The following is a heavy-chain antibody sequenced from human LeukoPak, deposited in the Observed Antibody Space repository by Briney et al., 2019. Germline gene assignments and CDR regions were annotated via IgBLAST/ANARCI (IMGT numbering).Heavy chain of an antibody. CDR2: INPSGGST. J-gene: IGHJ4*02. Sequence: ASVKVSCKASGYTFTSYYMHWVRQAPGQGLEWTGIINPSGGSTSYAQKFQGRVTMTRDTSTSTVYMELSSLRSEDTAVYYCARDLAGMITFGGVNYYFDYWGQGTLVTVSS. V-gene: IGHV1-46*01. CDR3: ARDLAGMITFGGVNYYFDY. D-gene: IGHD3-16*01. CDR1: GYTFTSYY.